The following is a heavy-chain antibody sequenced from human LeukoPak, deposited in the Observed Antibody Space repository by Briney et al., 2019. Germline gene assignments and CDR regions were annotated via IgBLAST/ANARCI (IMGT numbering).Heavy chain of an antibody. D-gene: IGHD2-21*02. V-gene: IGHV3-23*01. CDR2: ISGSGGST. J-gene: IGHJ4*02. CDR1: GISVNVSY. Sequence: GGFLRLSCEASGISVNVSYLSWVRQAPGRGLEWVSVISGSGGSTYYADSVKGRFTISRDNSKNTLYLQMNSLRAEDTAVYYCAKGAIVVVTASFDYWGQGTLVTVSS. CDR3: AKGAIVVVTASFDY.